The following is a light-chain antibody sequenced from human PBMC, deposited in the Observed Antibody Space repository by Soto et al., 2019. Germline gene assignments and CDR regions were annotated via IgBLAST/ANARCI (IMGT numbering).Light chain of an antibody. CDR1: QGIRND. V-gene: IGKV1-17*01. Sequence: DIQMTQSPSSLSASVGDRVTITCRASQGIRNDLGWYQQKPGKAPQILIYDASTLKSGVPSRFSASGSGTEFTLIISSLQPDDFATYYCQQYTSYSWTFGQGTKVDIK. CDR3: QQYTSYSWT. J-gene: IGKJ1*01. CDR2: DAS.